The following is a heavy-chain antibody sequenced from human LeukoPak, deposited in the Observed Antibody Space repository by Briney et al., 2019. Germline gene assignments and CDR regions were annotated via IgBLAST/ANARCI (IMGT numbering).Heavy chain of an antibody. D-gene: IGHD2-2*02. V-gene: IGHV4-34*01. CDR1: GGSFSAYY. Sequence: SETLSLTCAVSGGSFSAYYWSWFRQPPGKGLEWIGEINHGGSTEYNPSLKSRVTISVDTSKNQVSLKLSSVTAADTAVYYCARGIAFSRLCTTTSCYTYDYWGQGTLVTVSS. CDR2: INHGGST. J-gene: IGHJ4*02. CDR3: ARGIAFSRLCTTTSCYTYDY.